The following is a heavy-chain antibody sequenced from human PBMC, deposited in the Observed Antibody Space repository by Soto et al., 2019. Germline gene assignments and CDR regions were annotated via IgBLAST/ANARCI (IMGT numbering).Heavy chain of an antibody. J-gene: IGHJ4*02. V-gene: IGHV1-18*01. D-gene: IGHD5-18*01. CDR1: GYTFTSYG. Sequence: ASVKVSFKASGYTFTSYGISWLRQAPGQGLEWMGWISAYNGNTNYAQKLQGRVTMTTDTSTSTAYMELRSLRSDDTAVYYCARDSEVGIQLWLLPHYWGQGTLVTVSS. CDR2: ISAYNGNT. CDR3: ARDSEVGIQLWLLPHY.